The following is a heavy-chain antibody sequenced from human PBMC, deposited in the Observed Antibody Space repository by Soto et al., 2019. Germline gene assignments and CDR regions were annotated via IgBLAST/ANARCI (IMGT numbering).Heavy chain of an antibody. Sequence: SETLSLTCAVYGGSFSGYYWSWIRQPPGKGPEWIGEINHSGSTNYNPSLKSRVTISVDTSKNQFSLKLSSVTAADTAVYYCARSGYYTGDYYGMDVWGQGTTVTVSS. D-gene: IGHD3-3*01. J-gene: IGHJ6*02. V-gene: IGHV4-34*01. CDR3: ARSGYYTGDYYGMDV. CDR2: INHSGST. CDR1: GGSFSGYY.